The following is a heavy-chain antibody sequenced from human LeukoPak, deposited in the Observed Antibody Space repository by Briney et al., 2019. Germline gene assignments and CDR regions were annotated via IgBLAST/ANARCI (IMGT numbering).Heavy chain of an antibody. CDR3: ARGPIHCSGGSCYSRWFDP. CDR1: GYTFTSYY. D-gene: IGHD2-15*01. J-gene: IGHJ5*02. CDR2: INPSGGST. Sequence: ASVKVSCKASGYTFTSYYMHWVRQAPGQGLEWMGIINPSGGSTSYAQKFQGRVTMTRDMSTSTVYMELSSLRSEDTAVYYCARGPIHCSGGSCYSRWFDPWGQGTLVTVSS. V-gene: IGHV1-46*01.